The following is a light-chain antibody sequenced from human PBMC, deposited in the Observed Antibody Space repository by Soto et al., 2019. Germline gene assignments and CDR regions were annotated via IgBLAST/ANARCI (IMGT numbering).Light chain of an antibody. Sequence: EIVLTQSPGTLSLSPGERATLSCRASQTVTRNYLAWHQQKPGQTPRLLVYGASSRATGIPDRFSGSGSGTDFTLNITRLEPEDFAVYYCQQYGSSPITFGQGTRLEIK. CDR1: QTVTRNY. CDR2: GAS. CDR3: QQYGSSPIT. V-gene: IGKV3-20*01. J-gene: IGKJ5*01.